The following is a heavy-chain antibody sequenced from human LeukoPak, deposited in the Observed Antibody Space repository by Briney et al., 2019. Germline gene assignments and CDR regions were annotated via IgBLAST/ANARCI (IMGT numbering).Heavy chain of an antibody. CDR1: GYTFTGYY. CDR3: ARGAGYCSSTSCNVRY. Sequence: ASVKVSCKASGYTFTGYYMHWVRQAPGQGLEWMGWINPNSGGTNYAQKFQGRVTMTRDTSISTAYMELSRLRSDDTAVYYCARGAGYCSSTSCNVRYWGQGTLVTVSS. CDR2: INPNSGGT. J-gene: IGHJ4*02. V-gene: IGHV1-2*02. D-gene: IGHD2-2*01.